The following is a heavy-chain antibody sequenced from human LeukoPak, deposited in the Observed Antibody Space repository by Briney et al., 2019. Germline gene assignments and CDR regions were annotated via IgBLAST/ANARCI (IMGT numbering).Heavy chain of an antibody. Sequence: GGSLRLSCVVSGFTFSSYGMHWVRQAPGKGLEWVAVISYDGSNKYYADSVKGRFTISRDNSKSTLYLQMNSLRAEDTAVYYCARVRPGSNYVDFDYWGQGTLVTVSS. D-gene: IGHD4-11*01. V-gene: IGHV3-30*03. CDR1: GFTFSSYG. CDR3: ARVRPGSNYVDFDY. J-gene: IGHJ4*02. CDR2: ISYDGSNK.